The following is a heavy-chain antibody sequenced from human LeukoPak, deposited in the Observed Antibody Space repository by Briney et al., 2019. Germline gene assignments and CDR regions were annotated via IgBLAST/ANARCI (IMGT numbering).Heavy chain of an antibody. D-gene: IGHD3-22*01. J-gene: IGHJ4*02. Sequence: ASVKVSCKASGYTFTSYGISWVRQAPGQGLEWMGWINTNTGNPTYAQGFTGRFVFSLDTSVSTAYLQISSLKAEDTAVYYCARDVLFRSSGYYFYWGQGTLVTVSS. CDR3: ARDVLFRSSGYYFY. CDR2: INTNTGNP. V-gene: IGHV7-4-1*02. CDR1: GYTFTSYG.